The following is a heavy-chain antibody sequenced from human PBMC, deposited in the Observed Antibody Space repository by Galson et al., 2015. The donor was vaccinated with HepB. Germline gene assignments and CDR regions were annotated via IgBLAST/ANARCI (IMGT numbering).Heavy chain of an antibody. CDR2: ISYDGSNK. J-gene: IGHJ6*02. D-gene: IGHD1-1*01. Sequence: SLRLSCAASGFTFSSYGMHWVRQAPGKGLEWVAVISYDGSNKYYADSVKGRFTISRDNSKNTLYLQMNSLRAEDTAVYYCAKDLGYEAGTTWGIYYYYGMDVWGQGTTVTVSS. CDR1: GFTFSSYG. CDR3: AKDLGYEAGTTWGIYYYYGMDV. V-gene: IGHV3-30*18.